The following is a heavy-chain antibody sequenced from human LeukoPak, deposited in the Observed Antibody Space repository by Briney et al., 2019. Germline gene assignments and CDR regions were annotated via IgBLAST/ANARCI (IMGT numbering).Heavy chain of an antibody. J-gene: IGHJ4*02. V-gene: IGHV3-23*01. CDR2: ISGSGGST. CDR1: GFTFSSYA. D-gene: IGHD3-3*01. Sequence: GGSLRLSCAASGFTFSSYAMSWVRQAPGKGLEWVPAISGSGGSTYYADSVKGRFTISRDNSKNTLYLQMNSLRAEDTAVYYCAKDPAASPYYDFWSAIAYYFDYWGQGTLVTVSS. CDR3: AKDPAASPYYDFWSAIAYYFDY.